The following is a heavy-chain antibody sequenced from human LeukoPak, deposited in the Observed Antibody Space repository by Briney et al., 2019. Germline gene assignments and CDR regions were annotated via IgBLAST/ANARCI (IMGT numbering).Heavy chain of an antibody. CDR1: GGSISSYY. CDR2: ISYSGST. CDR3: AREGTAGTNLNWFDP. J-gene: IGHJ5*02. V-gene: IGHV4-59*01. Sequence: SETLSLTCTVSGGSISSYYWSWIGQPPGKGLEWIGYISYSGSTNFNPSLKSRVTISVDTSKNQYSLKLRSVTAADTAVYYCAREGTAGTNLNWFDPWGQGTLVTVSS. D-gene: IGHD1-1*01.